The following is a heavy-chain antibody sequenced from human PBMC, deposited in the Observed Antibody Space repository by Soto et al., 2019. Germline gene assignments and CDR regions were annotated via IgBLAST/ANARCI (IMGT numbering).Heavy chain of an antibody. V-gene: IGHV4-39*01. D-gene: IGHD2-15*01. J-gene: IGHJ5*02. CDR2: MFYSGAT. CDR1: GGSISDISYC. Sequence: SETLSLTCTVSGGSISDISYCWGWIRQPPGKGLQWIGCMFYSGATYYNPPLKNRVTLSVDTSNNEFSLKLVSVTAPDTAVYYCARHKSGSDWLDPWGQGTLVTVSS. CDR3: ARHKSGSDWLDP.